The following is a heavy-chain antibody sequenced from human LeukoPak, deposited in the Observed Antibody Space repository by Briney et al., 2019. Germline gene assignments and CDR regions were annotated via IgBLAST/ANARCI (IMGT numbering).Heavy chain of an antibody. V-gene: IGHV3-7*01. CDR3: ARDDRGSYSTNAIDY. Sequence: PGGSLRLSCAASGFTLSYYWMTWVRRAPGKGLEWVANIMQDGSEKYYVDSVKGRFTISRDNAKNSLYLQMNSLRAEDTAVYYCARDDRGSYSTNAIDYWGQGTLVTVSS. D-gene: IGHD1-26*01. J-gene: IGHJ4*02. CDR1: GFTLSYYW. CDR2: IMQDGSEK.